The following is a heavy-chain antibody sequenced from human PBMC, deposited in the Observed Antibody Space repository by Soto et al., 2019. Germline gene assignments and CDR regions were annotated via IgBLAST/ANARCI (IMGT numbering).Heavy chain of an antibody. CDR1: GFTFSSYS. Sequence: PGGSLRLSCAASGFTFSSYSMNWVRQAPGKGLEWVSPISSSSSYIYYADSVKGRFTISRDNAKNSLYLQMNSLTDEDTAVYFCAGNRYNSGLNYYWGQGTLVTVSS. D-gene: IGHD5-12*01. V-gene: IGHV3-21*01. CDR2: ISSSSSYI. J-gene: IGHJ4*02. CDR3: AGNRYNSGLNYY.